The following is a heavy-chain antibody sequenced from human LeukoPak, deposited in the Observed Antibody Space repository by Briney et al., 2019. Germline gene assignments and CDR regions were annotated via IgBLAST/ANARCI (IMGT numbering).Heavy chain of an antibody. J-gene: IGHJ5*02. V-gene: IGHV1-24*01. D-gene: IGHD3-22*01. CDR1: GYTLTELS. Sequence: ASVKVSCKVSGYTLTELSMHWVRQAPGKGLEWMGGFDPEDGDTIYAQKFQGRVTMTEDTSTDTACMELSSLRSEDTAVYYCATGYYYDSSGQAAGFDPWGQGTLVTVSS. CDR2: FDPEDGDT. CDR3: ATGYYYDSSGQAAGFDP.